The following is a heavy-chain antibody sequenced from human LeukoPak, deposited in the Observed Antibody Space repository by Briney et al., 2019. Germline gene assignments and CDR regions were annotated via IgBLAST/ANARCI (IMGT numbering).Heavy chain of an antibody. J-gene: IGHJ3*02. CDR3: ARDLRGGYNAFDI. V-gene: IGHV3-53*01. Sequence: GGSLRLSCAASGFTVSSNYMSWVRQAPGKRLEWVSVIYSGGSTYYADSVKGRFTISRDNSKNTLYLQMNSLRAEDTAVYYCARDLRGGYNAFDIWGQRTMVTVSS. D-gene: IGHD5-12*01. CDR2: IYSGGST. CDR1: GFTVSSNY.